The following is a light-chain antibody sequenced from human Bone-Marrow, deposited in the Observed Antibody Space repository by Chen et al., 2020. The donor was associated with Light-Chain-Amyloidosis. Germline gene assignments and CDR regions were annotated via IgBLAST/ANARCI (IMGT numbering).Light chain of an antibody. CDR3: QVWDRSSDRPV. CDR1: HIGSTS. J-gene: IGLJ3*02. Sequence: SYVLTQPSSVSVAPGQTATIACGGNHIGSTSVHWYQQTPGQAPLLVVYDDSDRTSGIPERLSGSTSGNTATLTVGRVEAGDEADYYWQVWDRSSDRPVFGGGSKLPVL. CDR2: DDS. V-gene: IGLV3-21*02.